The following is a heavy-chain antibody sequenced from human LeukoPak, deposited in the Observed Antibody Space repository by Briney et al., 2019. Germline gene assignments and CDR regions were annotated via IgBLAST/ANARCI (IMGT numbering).Heavy chain of an antibody. J-gene: IGHJ4*02. CDR2: ISAYNGNT. V-gene: IGHV1-18*01. Sequence: ASVKVSCKASGYIFTSYGISWVRQAPGQGLEWMGWISAYNGNTNYAQKLQGRVTMTTDTSTSTAYMGLRSLRSDDTAVYYCASGKDSGNFDYWGQGILVTVSS. CDR1: GYIFTSYG. D-gene: IGHD1-26*01. CDR3: ASGKDSGNFDY.